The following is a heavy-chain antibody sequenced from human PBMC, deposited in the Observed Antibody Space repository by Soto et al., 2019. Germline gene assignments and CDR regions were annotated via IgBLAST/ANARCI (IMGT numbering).Heavy chain of an antibody. CDR3: ARERGKGAAAGTLYYGMDV. CDR2: LYYSGST. Sequence: PSETLSLTCTVSGGSVSSGSYYWSWIRQPPGKGLEWIGNLYYSGSTNYNPSLKSRVTISVDTSKNQFSLRLSSVTAADTAVYYCARERGKGAAAGTLYYGMDVWGQGTTVTVSS. J-gene: IGHJ6*02. CDR1: GGSVSSGSYY. V-gene: IGHV4-61*01. D-gene: IGHD6-13*01.